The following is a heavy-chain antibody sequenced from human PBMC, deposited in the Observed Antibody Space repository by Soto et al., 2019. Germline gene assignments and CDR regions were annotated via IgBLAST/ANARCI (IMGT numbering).Heavy chain of an antibody. CDR1: GGSIISGVYY. CDR3: ARRGVSYGSGTFDY. Sequence: TSETLSLTCTVSGGSIISGVYYWSWIRQQPGKSMEWIGYIYYSGSTYYNPSLKNRVTISVDTSKNQFSLKLSSVTAADTAVYYCARRGVSYGSGTFDYWGQGTLVTVSS. CDR2: IYYSGST. V-gene: IGHV4-31*03. J-gene: IGHJ4*02. D-gene: IGHD3-10*01.